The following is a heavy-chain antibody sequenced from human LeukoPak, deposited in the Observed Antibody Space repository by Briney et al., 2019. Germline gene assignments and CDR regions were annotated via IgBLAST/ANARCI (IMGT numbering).Heavy chain of an antibody. J-gene: IGHJ4*02. Sequence: SETLSLTCTVSGGSISSYYWSWIRQPAGKGLEWIGRIYTSGSTNYNPSLKSRVTMSVDTSKNQFSLKLSSVTAADTAVYYCARDANYYDSSGYPKYYFDYWGQGTLVTVS. CDR3: ARDANYYDSSGYPKYYFDY. D-gene: IGHD3-22*01. V-gene: IGHV4-4*07. CDR1: GGSISSYY. CDR2: IYTSGST.